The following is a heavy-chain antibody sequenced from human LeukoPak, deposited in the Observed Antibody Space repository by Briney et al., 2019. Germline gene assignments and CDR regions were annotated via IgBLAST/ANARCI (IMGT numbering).Heavy chain of an antibody. D-gene: IGHD1-26*01. CDR2: INHSGST. CDR3: ASSRSSMSGSYTFDY. CDR1: GGSFSGYY. J-gene: IGHJ4*02. Sequence: SETLSLTCAVYGGSFSGYYWSWIRQPPGKGLEWIGEINHSGSTNYNPSLKSRVTISVDTSKNQFSLKLSSVTAADTAVYYCASSRSSMSGSYTFDYWGQGTLVTGSS. V-gene: IGHV4-34*01.